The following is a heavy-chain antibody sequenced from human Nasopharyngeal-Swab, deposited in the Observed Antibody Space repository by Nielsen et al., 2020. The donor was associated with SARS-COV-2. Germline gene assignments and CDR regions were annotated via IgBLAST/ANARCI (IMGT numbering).Heavy chain of an antibody. CDR3: ARDTYCSGGSCYGYGMAV. V-gene: IGHV3-7*01. J-gene: IGHJ6*02. Sequence: VRQAPGKGLEWVANIKEDGSEKNYVVSVKGRFTISRDNAKNSLYLQMNSLRADDTAVYYCARDTYCSGGSCYGYGMAVWGQGTTVTVSS. D-gene: IGHD2-15*01. CDR2: IKEDGSEK.